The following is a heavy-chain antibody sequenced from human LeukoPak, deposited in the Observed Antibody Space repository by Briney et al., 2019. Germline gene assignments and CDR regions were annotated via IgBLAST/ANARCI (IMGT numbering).Heavy chain of an antibody. D-gene: IGHD4-17*01. CDR2: VYRGRT. V-gene: IGHV4-30-2*01. J-gene: IGHJ5*02. CDR3: AGEGEYGESSS. Sequence: PSETLSLTCAVSGDSISYESYYWNWIRQAPGKGPEWIGNVYRGRTRLNPAYTSRVAISVDMSKSQVSLSLTSVTVADTAIYYCAGEGEYGESSSWGQGVLVIVSA. CDR1: GDSISYESYY.